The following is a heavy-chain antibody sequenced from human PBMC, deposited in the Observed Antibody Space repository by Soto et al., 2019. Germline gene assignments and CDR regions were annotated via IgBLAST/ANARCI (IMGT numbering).Heavy chain of an antibody. J-gene: IGHJ4*02. CDR1: GGSFIDYS. Sequence: SETLSLTCAVYGGSFIDYSWGWIRQSPGTGLEWIGEINHSGSANYNPSLKSRVAISVDTSKNQVSLKLSSVTAADTAVYYCARGGDAYKTGYWGQGTLVTVSS. CDR2: INHSGSA. V-gene: IGHV4-34*01. CDR3: ARGGDAYKTGY. D-gene: IGHD1-1*01.